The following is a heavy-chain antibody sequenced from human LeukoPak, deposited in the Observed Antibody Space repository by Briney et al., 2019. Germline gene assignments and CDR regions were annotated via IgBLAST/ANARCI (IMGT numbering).Heavy chain of an antibody. CDR2: IYYSGST. CDR3: ARDEDTAMTLGY. V-gene: IGHV4-61*01. CDR1: GGSISSSSYY. Sequence: SETLSLTCIVSGGSISSSSYYWSWIRQPPGKGLEWIGYIYYSGSTNYNPSLKSRVTISVDTSKNQFSLKLSSVTAADTAVYYCARDEDTAMTLGYWGQGTLVTVSS. D-gene: IGHD5-18*01. J-gene: IGHJ4*02.